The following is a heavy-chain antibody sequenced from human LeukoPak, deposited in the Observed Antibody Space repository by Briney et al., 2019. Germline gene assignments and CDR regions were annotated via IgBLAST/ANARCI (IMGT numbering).Heavy chain of an antibody. CDR2: IXGSGGTT. CDR3: XXXXXXXXXXXXXXX. V-gene: IGHV3-23*01. Sequence: XRQXPGXXXXXXXAIXGSGGTTYXADXVRGRFTISRDXXKNTVSLQMNSLRPEDTAVYYCXXXXXXXXXXXXXXXWG. J-gene: IGHJ1*01.